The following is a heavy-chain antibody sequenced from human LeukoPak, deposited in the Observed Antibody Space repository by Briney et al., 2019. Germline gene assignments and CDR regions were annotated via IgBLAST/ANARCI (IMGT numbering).Heavy chain of an antibody. J-gene: IGHJ6*02. V-gene: IGHV4-34*01. CDR2: INHSGST. CDR3: ARGRIQLWLRGYYYYYYGMDV. D-gene: IGHD5-18*01. Sequence: SETLSLTCAVYGGSFSGYYWSWTRQPPGKGLEWIGEINHSGSTNYNPSLKSRVTISVDTSKNQFSLKLSSVTAADTAVYYCARGRIQLWLRGYYYYYYGMDVWGQGTTVTVSS. CDR1: GGSFSGYY.